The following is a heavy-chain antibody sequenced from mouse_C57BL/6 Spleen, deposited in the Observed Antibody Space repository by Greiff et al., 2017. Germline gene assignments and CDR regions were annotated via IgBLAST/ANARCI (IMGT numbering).Heavy chain of an antibody. J-gene: IGHJ2*01. CDR2: IHPNSGST. CDR1: GYTFTSYW. V-gene: IGHV1-64*01. Sequence: VKLQQPGAELVKPGASVKLSCKASGYTFTSYWMHWVKQRPGQGLEWIGMIHPNSGSTNYNEKFKSKATLTVDKSSSTAYMQLSSLTSEDSAVYYCARSDGSSFDYWGQGTTRTVSS. CDR3: ARSDGSSFDY. D-gene: IGHD1-1*01.